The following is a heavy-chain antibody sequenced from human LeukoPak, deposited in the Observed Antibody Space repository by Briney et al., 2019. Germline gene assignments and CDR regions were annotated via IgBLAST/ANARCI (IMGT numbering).Heavy chain of an antibody. Sequence: PSETLSLTCTVSGGSISSSSYYWGWIRQPPGKGLEWIGSIYYSGSTYYNPSLKSRVTISVYTSKNQFSLKLSSVTAADTAVYYCARDVRFGVVINYYYYYMDVWGKGTTVTVSS. CDR1: GGSISSSSYY. V-gene: IGHV4-39*07. CDR3: ARDVRFGVVINYYYYYMDV. D-gene: IGHD3-3*01. J-gene: IGHJ6*03. CDR2: IYYSGST.